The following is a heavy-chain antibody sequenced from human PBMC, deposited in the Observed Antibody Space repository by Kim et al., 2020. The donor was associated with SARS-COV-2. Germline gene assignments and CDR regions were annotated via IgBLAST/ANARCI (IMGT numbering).Heavy chain of an antibody. J-gene: IGHJ5*02. Sequence: GGSLRLSCAASGFTFSTYPMLWVRQAPGKGLEWVVVISDDGSAKYYADSVKGRFTISRDNSKNTLYLQMNTLRADDTTVYYCARASLVGPTYWFDPWGQGTLVTVSS. CDR2: ISDDGSAK. CDR3: ARASLVGPTYWFDP. CDR1: GFTFSTYP. V-gene: IGHV3-30*04. D-gene: IGHD1-26*01.